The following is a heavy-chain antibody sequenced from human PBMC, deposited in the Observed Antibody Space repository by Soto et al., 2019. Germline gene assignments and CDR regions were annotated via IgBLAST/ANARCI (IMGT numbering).Heavy chain of an antibody. CDR2: ISSSSSYI. CDR1: GFTFSSYS. D-gene: IGHD2-2*01. V-gene: IGHV3-21*01. J-gene: IGHJ6*02. CDR3: ARQYQLLPYLSSGMDV. Sequence: GEFLRLSCAASGFTFSSYSMNWVRQAPGKGLEWVSSISSSSSYIYYVDSVKGRFTISRDNAKNSLYLQMNSLRAEDTAVYYCARQYQLLPYLSSGMDVWGQGTTVTVSS.